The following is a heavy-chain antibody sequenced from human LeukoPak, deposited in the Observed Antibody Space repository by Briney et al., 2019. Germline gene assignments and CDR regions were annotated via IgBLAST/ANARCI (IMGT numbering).Heavy chain of an antibody. CDR3: ASRVRMGQHLVRNPYGMDV. D-gene: IGHD6-13*01. CDR2: IYTGGST. CDR1: GGSINSGSHY. V-gene: IGHV4-61*02. J-gene: IGHJ6*02. Sequence: PSQTLSLTCTVSGGSINSGSHYWSWLRQPAGPGLESVGRIYTGGSTNDNPTLKSRVTIPVDPSKNQCYLQLSSVTAEDTAVYYCASRVRMGQHLVRNPYGMDVWGQGTTVTVS.